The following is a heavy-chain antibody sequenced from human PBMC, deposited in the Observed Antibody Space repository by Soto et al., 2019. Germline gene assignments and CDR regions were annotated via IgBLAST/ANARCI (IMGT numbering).Heavy chain of an antibody. J-gene: IGHJ6*02. D-gene: IGHD2-15*01. CDR1: GFTFSSYS. CDR2: ISSSSSYI. V-gene: IGHV3-21*01. CDR3: AREEVVVAATLYYGMDV. Sequence: FPRLSCAASGFTFSSYSMNWVRQAPGKGLEWVSSISSSSSYIYYADSVKGRFTISRDNAKNSLYLQMNSLRAEDTAVYYCAREEVVVAATLYYGMDVWGQGTTVTVSS.